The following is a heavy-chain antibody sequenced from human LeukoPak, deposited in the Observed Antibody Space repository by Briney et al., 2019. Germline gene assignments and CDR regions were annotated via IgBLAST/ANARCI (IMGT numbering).Heavy chain of an antibody. Sequence: ASVKVSCKASGYTFTGYYMHWVRQAPGQGLEWMGWINPNSGGTNYAQKFQGRVTMTRDTSISTAYMELSSLRSEDTAVYYCASAIAGSSRYPFDYWGQGTLVTVSS. CDR2: INPNSGGT. J-gene: IGHJ4*02. CDR1: GYTFTGYY. D-gene: IGHD3-10*01. V-gene: IGHV1-2*02. CDR3: ASAIAGSSRYPFDY.